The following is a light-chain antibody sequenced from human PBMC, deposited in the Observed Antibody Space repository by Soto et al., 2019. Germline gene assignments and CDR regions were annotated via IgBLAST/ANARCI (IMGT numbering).Light chain of an antibody. V-gene: IGLV2-14*01. J-gene: IGLJ2*01. CDR3: SSYTSSSTLVV. Sequence: QSALTQPRSVSGSPGQSVTISCIGTDSDVGGYNYVSWYQQHPGKAPKLMIYEVSNRPSGVSNRFSGSKSGNTASLTISGLQAEDEADYYCSSYTSSSTLVVFGGGTKVTVL. CDR1: DSDVGGYNY. CDR2: EVS.